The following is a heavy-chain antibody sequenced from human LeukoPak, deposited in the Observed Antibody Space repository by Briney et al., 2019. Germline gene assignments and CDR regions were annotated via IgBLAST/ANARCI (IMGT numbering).Heavy chain of an antibody. Sequence: GGSLRLSCTASGFTFSNHAMSWVRQAPGKGLEWVSALSGSSGSTYYADSVKGRFTIFRDNSKNTLYLQMDSLRAEDTAKYYCAKVASLCTSTSCVRGGFDYWGQGTLVTVSS. D-gene: IGHD2-2*01. CDR2: LSGSSGST. J-gene: IGHJ4*02. V-gene: IGHV3-23*01. CDR1: GFTFSNHA. CDR3: AKVASLCTSTSCVRGGFDY.